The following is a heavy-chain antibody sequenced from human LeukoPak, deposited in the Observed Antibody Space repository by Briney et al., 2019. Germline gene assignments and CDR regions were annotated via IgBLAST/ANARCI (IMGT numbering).Heavy chain of an antibody. CDR3: TRPFQTYRSGSYYYYMDV. Sequence: GGSLRLSCAASGFTFSSYGMSWVRQAPGKGLEWVSVVSSSGAGTYYADSVKGRFTISRDNSKYTLYLQVNSLKTEDTAVYYCTRPFQTYRSGSYYYYMDVWGKGTTVTVSS. D-gene: IGHD3-10*01. CDR1: GFTFSSYG. CDR2: VSSSGAGT. J-gene: IGHJ6*03. V-gene: IGHV3-23*01.